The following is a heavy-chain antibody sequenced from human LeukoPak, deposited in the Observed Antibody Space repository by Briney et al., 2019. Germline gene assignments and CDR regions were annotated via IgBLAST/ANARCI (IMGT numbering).Heavy chain of an antibody. J-gene: IGHJ4*02. CDR3: ARVGSGWEYYFDY. Sequence: SVKVSCKASGFTFTSSTIQWVRQARGQRLEWIGWIVVGSGNTNYAQKFQERVIITRDMSTTTVYMELSSLRSEDTAVYYCARVGSGWEYYFDYWGQGTLVTVSS. CDR2: IVVGSGNT. D-gene: IGHD6-19*01. V-gene: IGHV1-58*02. CDR1: GFTFTSST.